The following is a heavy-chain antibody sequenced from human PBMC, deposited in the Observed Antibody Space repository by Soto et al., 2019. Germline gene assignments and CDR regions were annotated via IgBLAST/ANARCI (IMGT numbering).Heavy chain of an antibody. J-gene: IGHJ6*02. CDR2: INPNSGGT. Sequence: ASVKVSCKASGYTFTGYYMHRVRQAPGQGLEWMGWINPNSGGTNYAQKFQGRVTMTRDTSISTAYMELSRLRSDDTAVYYCARTLFYGSGSYPPGGYYGMDVWGQGTTVTVSS. CDR3: ARTLFYGSGSYPPGGYYGMDV. V-gene: IGHV1-2*02. D-gene: IGHD3-10*01. CDR1: GYTFTGYY.